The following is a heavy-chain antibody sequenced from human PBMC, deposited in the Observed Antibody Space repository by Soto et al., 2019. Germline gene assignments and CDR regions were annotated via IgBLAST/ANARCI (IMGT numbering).Heavy chain of an antibody. CDR2: IIPILGIA. J-gene: IGHJ6*03. V-gene: IGHV1-69*04. CDR3: ARDLEDYSNRDVNYYYYYYMDF. CDR1: VDSISGDT. D-gene: IGHD4-4*01. Sequence: AASVKGACKASVDSISGDTISCVRQAPGQGLEWMGRIIPILGIANYAQKFQGRVTITADKSTSTAYMELGSLRSEDTAVYYCARDLEDYSNRDVNYYYYYYMDFWGKGTTVTVS.